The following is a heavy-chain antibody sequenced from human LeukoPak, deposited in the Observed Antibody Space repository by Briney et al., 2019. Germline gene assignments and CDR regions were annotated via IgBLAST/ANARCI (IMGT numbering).Heavy chain of an antibody. Sequence: ASVKVSCKASGYTFTSYGISWVRQAPGQGLEWMGWISAYNGNTNYAQKLQGRVTMTTDTSTSTVYMELSSLRSEDTAVYYCARAITSASGAFDIWGQGTMVTVSS. D-gene: IGHD6-25*01. V-gene: IGHV1-18*01. CDR2: ISAYNGNT. J-gene: IGHJ3*02. CDR3: ARAITSASGAFDI. CDR1: GYTFTSYG.